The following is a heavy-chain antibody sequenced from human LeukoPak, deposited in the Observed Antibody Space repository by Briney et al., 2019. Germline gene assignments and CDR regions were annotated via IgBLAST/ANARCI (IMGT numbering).Heavy chain of an antibody. CDR1: GFSLSSHW. CDR2: VNRDGSET. V-gene: IGHV3-7*03. J-gene: IGHJ6*02. Sequence: GGSLRLSCAASGFSLSSHWMTWVRQVPGRGPEWVANVNRDGSETYYLDSVKGRFTISKDNAKNSLYLQMNSLRAEDTALYHCARNNGMDVWGQGTTVIVS. CDR3: ARNNGMDV.